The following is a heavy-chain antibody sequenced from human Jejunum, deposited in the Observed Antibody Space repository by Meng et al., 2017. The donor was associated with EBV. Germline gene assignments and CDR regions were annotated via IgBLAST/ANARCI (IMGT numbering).Heavy chain of an antibody. J-gene: IGHJ4*02. CDR1: GYTFTNYG. V-gene: IGHV1-18*01. CDR3: TILSHCDGGICYSYDY. Sequence: VQVGQLGAEVKEPGASVKVSCKSSGYTFTNYGVSWVRQAPGQGLEWMGWISAYNGNTDYAQKLQGRVTMTTDTPTSTAYMELRSLRSDDTAVYYCTILSHCDGGICYSYDYWGQGTLVTVSS. CDR2: ISAYNGNT. D-gene: IGHD2-15*01.